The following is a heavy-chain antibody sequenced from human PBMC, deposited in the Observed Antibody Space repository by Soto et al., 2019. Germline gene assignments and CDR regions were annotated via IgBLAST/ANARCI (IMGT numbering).Heavy chain of an antibody. CDR2: ISNDGGIE. CDR3: ARAVPGMDV. V-gene: IGHV3-30-3*01. Sequence: QVQLVQSGGGVVHPGRSLRLSCAASGFTLSDFAMHWVRQAPGKGLEWVALISNDGGIEHYGDSVRGRFTISRDNSKHMLYLQMTSLRVEDTAVYYCARAVPGMDVRGQGTTVTVSS. CDR1: GFTLSDFA. J-gene: IGHJ6*02.